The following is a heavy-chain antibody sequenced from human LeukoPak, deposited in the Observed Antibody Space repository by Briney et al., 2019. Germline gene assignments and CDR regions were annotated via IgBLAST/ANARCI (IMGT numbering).Heavy chain of an antibody. Sequence: GASVKVSCKASGYTFTSYDINWVRQATGQGLEWMGWMNPNSGNTGYAQKFQGRVTMTRNTSISTAYMGLSSLRSEDTAVYYCARGRGSSSWRFYYYYGMDVWGQGTTVTVSS. CDR2: MNPNSGNT. J-gene: IGHJ6*02. D-gene: IGHD6-13*01. V-gene: IGHV1-8*01. CDR1: GYTFTSYD. CDR3: ARGRGSSSWRFYYYYGMDV.